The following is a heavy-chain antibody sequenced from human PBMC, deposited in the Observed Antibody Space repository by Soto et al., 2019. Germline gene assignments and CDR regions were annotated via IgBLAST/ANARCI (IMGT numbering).Heavy chain of an antibody. CDR2: INAGNGNT. Sequence: QVQLVQSGAEETKPGASVKVSCKASGYTFTSYAMHWVRQAPGQRLEWMGWINAGNGNTKYSQKFQGRVTITRDTSASTAYLELSSLRSEDTAVYYCARAPSWWYFDLWGRGTLVTVSS. CDR1: GYTFTSYA. V-gene: IGHV1-3*05. J-gene: IGHJ2*01. CDR3: ARAPSWWYFDL.